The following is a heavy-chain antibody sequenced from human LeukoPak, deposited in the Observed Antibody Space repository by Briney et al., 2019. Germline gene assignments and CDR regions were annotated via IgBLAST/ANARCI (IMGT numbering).Heavy chain of an antibody. CDR2: ISYDGSNK. V-gene: IGHV3-30-3*01. CDR3: ARSNYGSGSYYIGY. D-gene: IGHD3-10*01. Sequence: PGRSLRLSCAASGFTFSSYAMHWVRQAPGKGLEWVAVISYDGSNKYYADSVKGRFTISRDNSKNTLYLQMNSLRAEDTAVYYCARSNYGSGSYYIGYWGQGTLVTVSS. J-gene: IGHJ4*02. CDR1: GFTFSSYA.